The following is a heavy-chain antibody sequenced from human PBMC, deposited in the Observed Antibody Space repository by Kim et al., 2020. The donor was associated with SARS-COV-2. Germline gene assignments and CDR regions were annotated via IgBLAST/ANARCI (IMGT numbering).Heavy chain of an antibody. CDR1: GFTFSSYA. D-gene: IGHD3-22*01. CDR2: IYSGGSST. Sequence: GGSLRLSCAASGFTFSSYAMSWVRQAPGKGLEWVSVIYSGGSSTYYADSVKGRFTISRDNSKNTLYLQMNSLRAEDTAVYYCAKERNYYDSSGSDYWGQGTLVTVSS. CDR3: AKERNYYDSSGSDY. V-gene: IGHV3-23*03. J-gene: IGHJ4*02.